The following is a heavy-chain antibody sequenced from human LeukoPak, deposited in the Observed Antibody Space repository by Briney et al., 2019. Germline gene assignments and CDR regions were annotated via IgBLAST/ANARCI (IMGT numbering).Heavy chain of an antibody. V-gene: IGHV4-4*07. CDR3: AREGKWFRSHYYYMDV. CDR1: GGSINDYY. D-gene: IGHD3-10*01. Sequence: SETLSLTCNVSGGSINDYYWSWIRQSPGKGLEWIGRIYSSGSTNDNPSFKRRVTMSVDMSENQVSLKLLSVTAADTGVYFCAREGKWFRSHYYYMDVWGEGTMVTVSS. J-gene: IGHJ6*03. CDR2: IYSSGST.